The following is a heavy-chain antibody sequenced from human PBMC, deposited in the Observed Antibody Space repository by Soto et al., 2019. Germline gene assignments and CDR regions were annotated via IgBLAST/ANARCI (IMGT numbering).Heavy chain of an antibody. D-gene: IGHD2-2*03. Sequence: QVQLQESGPGLVKPSQTLSLTCTVSGGSIRSGGYYWNWIRQHPGKGLEWIGYIYYGGNTYYNPSLKSRVTISVDTSKNQFSMKLSSVTAADTAVYYCAREVDVVVVPTAITGLDPWGQGTLVTVSS. CDR2: IYYGGNT. CDR3: AREVDVVVVPTAITGLDP. J-gene: IGHJ5*02. CDR1: GGSIRSGGYY. V-gene: IGHV4-31*03.